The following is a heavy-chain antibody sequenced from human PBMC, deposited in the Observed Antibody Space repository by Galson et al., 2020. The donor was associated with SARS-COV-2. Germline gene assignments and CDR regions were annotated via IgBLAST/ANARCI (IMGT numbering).Heavy chain of an antibody. CDR2: ISTSSSYT. CDR1: GFPFSTYS. J-gene: IGHJ6*02. CDR3: ARDEGIRGYNYGRLYYGMDV. D-gene: IGHD5-18*01. V-gene: IGHV3-21*01. Sequence: NSGGSLRLSCAASGFPFSTYSMNWVRLVPGKGLEWVSSISTSSSYTYYVDSVKGRFSISRDNPRNSLYLQMNSLRAEDTAVYYCARDEGIRGYNYGRLYYGMDVWGQGTTVTVSS.